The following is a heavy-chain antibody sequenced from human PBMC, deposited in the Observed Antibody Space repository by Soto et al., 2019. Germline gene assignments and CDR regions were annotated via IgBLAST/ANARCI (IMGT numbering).Heavy chain of an antibody. CDR2: IKSQGDGGTR. Sequence: PGGSLRLSCAASGFSFRSAWMSWVRQATGKGLEWVGHIKSQGDGGTRDCAAPVKGRVTISRDDSKNTLFLQMNSLKNEDTAVYFCTTDHQAYCDGTTCYAGNYYYDDMDFWGQGTTVTVSS. V-gene: IGHV3-15*01. J-gene: IGHJ6*02. D-gene: IGHD2-2*01. CDR3: TTDHQAYCDGTTCYAGNYYYDDMDF. CDR1: GFSFRSAW.